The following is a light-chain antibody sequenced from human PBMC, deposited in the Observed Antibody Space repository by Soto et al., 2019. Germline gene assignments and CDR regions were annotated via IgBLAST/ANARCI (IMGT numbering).Light chain of an antibody. Sequence: QSVLTQTRSVSGSPGQAVTISCTGTSSDVGGYDYVSWYQQHPGKAPRLLIYDVTKRPSGVPGRFSGSKSGSTASLTISGLQAEDEADYYCCSYAGSYTYVFGSGTKVTVL. CDR1: SSDVGGYDY. CDR2: DVT. J-gene: IGLJ1*01. CDR3: CSYAGSYTYV. V-gene: IGLV2-11*01.